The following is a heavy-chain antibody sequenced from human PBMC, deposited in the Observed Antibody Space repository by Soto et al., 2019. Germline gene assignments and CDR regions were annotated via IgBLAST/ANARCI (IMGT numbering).Heavy chain of an antibody. CDR3: ARDAPWYCSSTSCSLSGADYGMDV. CDR2: IKQDGSEK. Sequence: EVQLVESGGGLVQPGGSLRLSCAASGFTFSSYWMSWVRQAPGKGLEWVANIKQDGSEKYYVDSVKGRFTISRDNAKNSLYLQMNSLRAEDTAVYYCARDAPWYCSSTSCSLSGADYGMDVWGQGTTVTVSS. V-gene: IGHV3-7*01. J-gene: IGHJ6*02. CDR1: GFTFSSYW. D-gene: IGHD2-2*01.